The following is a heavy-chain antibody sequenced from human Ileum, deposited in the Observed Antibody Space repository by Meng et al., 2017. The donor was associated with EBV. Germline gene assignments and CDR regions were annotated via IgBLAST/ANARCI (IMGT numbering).Heavy chain of an antibody. CDR3: ARYGRCNGNSFYCFDP. V-gene: IGHV4-34*01. D-gene: IGHD4-23*01. Sequence: QVRLKHWGTGLLKPSGTLSLTCAAYGGSFNDYYWTWLRQPPGKGLEWIGEIDQSGYTKFNPSLSSRATISRDTSNNQFSLRLNSVTAADTALYYCARYGRCNGNSFYCFDPWGQGTLVTVSS. CDR2: IDQSGYT. CDR1: GGSFNDYY. J-gene: IGHJ5*02.